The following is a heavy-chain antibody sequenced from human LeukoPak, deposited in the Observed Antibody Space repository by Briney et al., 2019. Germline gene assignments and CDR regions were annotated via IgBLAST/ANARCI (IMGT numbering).Heavy chain of an antibody. D-gene: IGHD5-24*01. CDR2: ISDSGGRI. Sequence: PGGSLRLSCAASGFTFSSYAMTWVRQDPGEGLEWVSGISDSGGRIYYADSVKGRFTISRDNSKNTLYLQMNSLRAEDTAVYYCAKFKGGDGYSPFDYWGQGTLVIVSS. CDR3: AKFKGGDGYSPFDY. J-gene: IGHJ4*02. V-gene: IGHV3-23*01. CDR1: GFTFSSYA.